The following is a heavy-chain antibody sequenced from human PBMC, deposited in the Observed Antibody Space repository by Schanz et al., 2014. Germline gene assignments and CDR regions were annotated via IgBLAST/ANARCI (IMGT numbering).Heavy chain of an antibody. J-gene: IGHJ5*02. CDR2: INPNSGDT. CDR3: ARGPLGTSP. Sequence: QVHLVQSGSEVKKPGASVKVSCKASRYPFTAYYMHWVRQAPGQGLEWMGRINPNSGDTNYAQKFQGRVTITADKSTSTAYMELSSLKSEDAAVYYCARGPLGTSPWGQGTLVTVSS. V-gene: IGHV1-2*06. D-gene: IGHD5-12*01. CDR1: RYPFTAYY.